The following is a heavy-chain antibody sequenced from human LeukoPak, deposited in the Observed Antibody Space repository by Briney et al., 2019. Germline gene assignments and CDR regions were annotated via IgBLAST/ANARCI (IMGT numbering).Heavy chain of an antibody. J-gene: IGHJ6*02. CDR1: GFTFSTYS. CDR2: ISGSSDAI. V-gene: IGHV3-48*02. Sequence: GESLRLSCAASGFTFSTYSMSWVRQAPGKGLEWVSYISGSSDAIYYADSVKGRFTISRENAKNSLYLQMNSLRDEDTAVYYCARYFGDPQGMDVWGQGTTVTVSS. D-gene: IGHD3-10*01. CDR3: ARYFGDPQGMDV.